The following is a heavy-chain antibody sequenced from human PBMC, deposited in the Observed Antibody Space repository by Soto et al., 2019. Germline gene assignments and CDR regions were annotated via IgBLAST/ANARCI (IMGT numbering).Heavy chain of an antibody. V-gene: IGHV3-73*01. CDR3: TRHGKDYYDSSGYYY. D-gene: IGHD3-22*01. CDR2: IRSKANSYAT. Sequence: GGSLRLSCAASGFTFSGSAVHWVRQASGKGLEWVGRIRSKANSYATAYAASVKGRFTISRDDSKNTAYLQMNSLKTEDTAVYYCTRHGKDYYDSSGYYYWGQGTLVTVSS. CDR1: GFTFSGSA. J-gene: IGHJ4*02.